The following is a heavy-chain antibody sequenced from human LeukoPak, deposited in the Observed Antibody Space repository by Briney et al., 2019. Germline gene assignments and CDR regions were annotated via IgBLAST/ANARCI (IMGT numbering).Heavy chain of an antibody. CDR2: IYYSGST. J-gene: IGHJ4*02. CDR3: ARGSGYNFGRYFDY. V-gene: IGHV4-59*01. CDR1: GGSISSYY. D-gene: IGHD5-24*01. Sequence: SETLSLTCTVSGGSISSYYWSWIRQPPGKGLEWIGYIYYSGSTNYNPSLKSRVTISVDTSKNQFSLKLSSVTAADTAVYYCARGSGYNFGRYFDYWGQGTLVTVPS.